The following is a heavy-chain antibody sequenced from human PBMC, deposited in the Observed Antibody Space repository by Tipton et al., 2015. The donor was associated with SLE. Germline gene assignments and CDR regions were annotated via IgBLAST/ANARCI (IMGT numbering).Heavy chain of an antibody. CDR1: GFTFSSYA. J-gene: IGHJ4*02. CDR2: ISGSGGST. D-gene: IGHD6-19*01. CDR3: AKDGVRDSSGWPWGY. V-gene: IGHV3-23*01. Sequence: SMRLSCAASGFTFSSYAMSWVRQAPGKGLEWVSAISGSGGSTYYADSVKGRFTISRDNYKNTLYLQMNSLRAEDTAVYYCAKDGVRDSSGWPWGYWGQGTLGTVSS.